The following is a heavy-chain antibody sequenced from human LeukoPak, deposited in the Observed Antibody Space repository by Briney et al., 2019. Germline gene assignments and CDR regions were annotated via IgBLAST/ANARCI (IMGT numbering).Heavy chain of an antibody. D-gene: IGHD2-15*01. CDR3: ARWAAGFDY. CDR2: IKRDGTEK. V-gene: IGHV3-7*04. J-gene: IGHJ4*02. CDR1: GFTFSAYW. Sequence: GGSLRHSCAASGFTFSAYWMGWVRQAPGKGLEWVASIKRDGTEKYYVDSVKGRFTISRDNAKNSLYVQMNSLRAEDTAVYYCARWAAGFDYWGQGTLVTVSS.